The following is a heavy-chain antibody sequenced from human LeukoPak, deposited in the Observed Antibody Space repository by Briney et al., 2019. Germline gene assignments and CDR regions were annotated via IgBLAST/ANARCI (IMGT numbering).Heavy chain of an antibody. D-gene: IGHD6-19*01. Sequence: GGSLEPSVPPPELTFISYGMHWFGQVPAKGLEWVAVISYDGSNKYYADSVKGRFTISRDNSKNTLYLQMNSLRAEDTAVYYCAQGWYYFDYWGQGTLVTVSS. J-gene: IGHJ4*02. V-gene: IGHV3-30*03. CDR1: ELTFISYG. CDR3: AQGWYYFDY. CDR2: ISYDGSNK.